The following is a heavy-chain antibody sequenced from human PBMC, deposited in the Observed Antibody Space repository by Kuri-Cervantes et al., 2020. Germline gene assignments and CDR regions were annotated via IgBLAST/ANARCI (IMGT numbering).Heavy chain of an antibody. CDR2: INHSGST. Sequence: SQTLSLTCVVSGDSISSDTWWSWVRQPPGKGPEWIGEINHSGSTNYNPSLKSRVTISVDTSKNQFSLKLSSVTAADTAVYYCARLGGADYDFWSGYLLYFDYWGRGTLVTVSS. CDR1: GDSISSDTW. D-gene: IGHD3-3*01. V-gene: IGHV4-4*02. J-gene: IGHJ4*02. CDR3: ARLGGADYDFWSGYLLYFDY.